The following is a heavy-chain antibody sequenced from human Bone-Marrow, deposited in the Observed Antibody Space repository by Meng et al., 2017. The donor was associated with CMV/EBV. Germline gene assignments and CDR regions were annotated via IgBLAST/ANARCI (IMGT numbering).Heavy chain of an antibody. CDR2: IYYSGST. Sequence: GGNDWGWFRQHPGKGLEWIGYIYYSGSTYYNPSLKSRVTISVDTSKNQFSLKLSSVTAADTAVYYCARGVPYCSSTSCYFWYFDLWGRGTLVTSPQ. CDR1: GGND. V-gene: IGHV4-31*02. J-gene: IGHJ2*01. CDR3: ARGVPYCSSTSCYFWYFDL. D-gene: IGHD2-2*01.